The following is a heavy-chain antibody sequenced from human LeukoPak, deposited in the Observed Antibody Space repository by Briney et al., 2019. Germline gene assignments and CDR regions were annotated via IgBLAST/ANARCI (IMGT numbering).Heavy chain of an antibody. CDR1: GGSISSYY. CDR2: IYSTGST. CDR3: ARVGSSSKVLYYYYYMDV. V-gene: IGHV4-4*07. Sequence: PSETLSLTCTVSGGSISSYYWSWIRQPAGKGLEWIGRIYSTGSTNYNPSLKSRVTMSVDTSKNQFSLKLSSVTAADTAVYYCARVGSSSKVLYYYYYMDVWGKGTTVTVSS. J-gene: IGHJ6*03. D-gene: IGHD6-13*01.